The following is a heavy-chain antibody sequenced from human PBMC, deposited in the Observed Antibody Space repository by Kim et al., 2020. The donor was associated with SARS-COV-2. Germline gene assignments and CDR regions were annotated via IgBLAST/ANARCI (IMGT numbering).Heavy chain of an antibody. V-gene: IGHV3-66*02. Sequence: GGSLRLSCAASGLSVSSNYMTWVRQAPGKGLEWVAVIYSSGRTSYGDSVKGRIIISRDNSKNTLYLQVNSLRFEDTAVYYCARALFHYDSSGYPLDYWGQGTLVTVSS. D-gene: IGHD3-22*01. CDR2: IYSSGRT. CDR1: GLSVSSNY. J-gene: IGHJ4*02. CDR3: ARALFHYDSSGYPLDY.